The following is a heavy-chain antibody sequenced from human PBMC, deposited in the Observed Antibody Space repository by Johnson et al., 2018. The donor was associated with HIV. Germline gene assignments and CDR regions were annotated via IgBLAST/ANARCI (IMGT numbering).Heavy chain of an antibody. CDR3: ARALEVGATTANEAFDI. V-gene: IGHV3-66*01. CDR1: GFSVSYNY. CDR2: ISSGGVT. Sequence: VQLVESGGGLVQPGGSLRLSCAVSGFSVSYNYMSWVRQAPGKGLEWVSVISSGGVTYYIDSVKGRFTISRDNSKNTLYLQMNSLRAEDTAVYYCARALEVGATTANEAFDIWGQGTMVTVSS. J-gene: IGHJ3*02. D-gene: IGHD1-26*01.